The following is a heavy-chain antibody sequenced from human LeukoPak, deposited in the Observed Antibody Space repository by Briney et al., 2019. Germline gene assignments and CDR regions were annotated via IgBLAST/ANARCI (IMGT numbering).Heavy chain of an antibody. Sequence: GGSLRLSCAASGFTFSSYSMNWVRQAPGKGLEWVSSISSSSSYIYYADPVKGRFTISRDNAKNSLYLQMNSLRAEDTAVYYCARDHYYDSSGYSGRKFDYWGQGTLVTVSS. CDR3: ARDHYYDSSGYSGRKFDY. V-gene: IGHV3-21*01. D-gene: IGHD3-22*01. CDR1: GFTFSSYS. J-gene: IGHJ4*02. CDR2: ISSSSSYI.